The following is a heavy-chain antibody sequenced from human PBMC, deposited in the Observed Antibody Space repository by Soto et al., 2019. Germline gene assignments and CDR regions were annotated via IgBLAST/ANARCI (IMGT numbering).Heavy chain of an antibody. CDR1: GFNFSSYW. CDR3: ARAGAAAGYYGMEV. Sequence: GGSLRLPCAALGFNFSSYWMHRVRQAPGKGLVGVSRINSDGSSTSYADSVKGRFTISRDNAKNTLYLQMNSLRAEDTAVYYCARAGAAAGYYGMEVWGQGTTVTGPS. CDR2: INSDGSST. D-gene: IGHD6-13*01. J-gene: IGHJ6*02. V-gene: IGHV3-74*01.